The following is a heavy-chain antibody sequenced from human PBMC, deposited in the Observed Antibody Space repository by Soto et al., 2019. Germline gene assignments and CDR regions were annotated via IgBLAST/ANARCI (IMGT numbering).Heavy chain of an antibody. CDR3: ARSSGGNFGIIIEGSNWFDP. J-gene: IGHJ5*02. CDR1: GDTFTSYY. CDR2: INPHGGST. D-gene: IGHD3-3*01. V-gene: IGHV1-46*01. Sequence: QVQLVQSGAEVKRPGASVKVSCKAPGDTFTSYYLNWVRQAPGQGLEWMGVINPHGGSTKYAQKFQGQITMTRDTSRSTVYMELSSLRSDDTAIYYCARSSGGNFGIIIEGSNWFDPWGQGTLVTVSS.